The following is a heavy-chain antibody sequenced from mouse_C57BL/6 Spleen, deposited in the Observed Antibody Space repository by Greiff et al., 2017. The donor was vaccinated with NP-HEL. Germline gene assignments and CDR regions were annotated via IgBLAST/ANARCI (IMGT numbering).Heavy chain of an antibody. CDR1: GYTFTSYW. CDR3: ARLYYDYDDAMDD. V-gene: IGHV1-55*01. CDR2: IYPGSGST. J-gene: IGHJ4*01. Sequence: QVQLQQPGAELVKPGASVKMSCKASGYTFTSYWITWVKQRPGQGLEWIGDIYPGSGSTNYNEKFKSKATLTVDTSSSTAYMQLSSLTSEDSAVYYCARLYYDYDDAMDDWGQGTSVTVSS. D-gene: IGHD2-4*01.